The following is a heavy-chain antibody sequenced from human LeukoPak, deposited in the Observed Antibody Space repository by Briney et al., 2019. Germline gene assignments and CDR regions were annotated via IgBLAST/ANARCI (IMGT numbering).Heavy chain of an antibody. J-gene: IGHJ5*02. D-gene: IGHD2-8*01. CDR1: GYTFTSYD. Sequence: ASVKVSCKASGYTFTSYDINWMRQATGQGLEWMGWMNPNSGNTGYAQKFQGRVTMTRNTSISTAYMELSSLRSEDTAVDYCARRARVWRIASLIWFDRWGQGTLVTVSS. CDR3: ARRARVWRIASLIWFDR. CDR2: MNPNSGNT. V-gene: IGHV1-8*01.